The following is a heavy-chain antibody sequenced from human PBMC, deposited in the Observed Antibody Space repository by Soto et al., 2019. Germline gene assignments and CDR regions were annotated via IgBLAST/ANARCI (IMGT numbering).Heavy chain of an antibody. CDR2: ISSSSSTI. CDR3: ARVRTYYDFWSGYSAGGYYGMDV. J-gene: IGHJ6*02. CDR1: GFTFSSYS. Sequence: EVQLVESGGGLVQPGGSLRLSCAASGFTFSSYSMNWVRQAPGKGLEWVSYISSSSSTIYYADSVKGRFTISRDNAKNSLYLQMNSLRDEDTAVYYCARVRTYYDFWSGYSAGGYYGMDVWGQGTTGTVSS. V-gene: IGHV3-48*02. D-gene: IGHD3-3*01.